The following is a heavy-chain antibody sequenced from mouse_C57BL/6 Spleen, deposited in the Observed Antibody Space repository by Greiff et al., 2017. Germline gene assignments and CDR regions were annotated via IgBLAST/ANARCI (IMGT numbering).Heavy chain of an antibody. V-gene: IGHV1-80*01. CDR2: LYPGDGDT. CDR3: ARDGYNYDAMDY. D-gene: IGHD2-2*01. CDR1: GYAFSSSW. J-gene: IGHJ4*01. Sequence: QVQLQQSGAELVKPGASVKISCKASGYAFSSSWMNWVKQRPGKGLEWIGQLYPGDGDTNYNGKFKGKATLTADKSSSTAYLQHSSLTSEDAAGYYCARDGYNYDAMDYWGQGTSVTVAS.